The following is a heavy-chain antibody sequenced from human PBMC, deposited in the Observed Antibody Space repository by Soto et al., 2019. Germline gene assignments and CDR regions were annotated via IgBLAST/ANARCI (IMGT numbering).Heavy chain of an antibody. CDR3: ARDTDNVIAAAGIAPHGH. D-gene: IGHD6-13*01. V-gene: IGHV3-7*01. CDR2: IKQDGSEK. J-gene: IGHJ4*02. CDR1: GFTFSSYW. Sequence: EVQLVESGGGLVQPGGSLRLSCAASGFTFSSYWMSWVRQAPGKGLEWVANIKQDGSEKYYVDSVKGRFTISRDNAKNSLYLQMNSLRAEDTAVYYCARDTDNVIAAAGIAPHGHWGQGTLVTVSS.